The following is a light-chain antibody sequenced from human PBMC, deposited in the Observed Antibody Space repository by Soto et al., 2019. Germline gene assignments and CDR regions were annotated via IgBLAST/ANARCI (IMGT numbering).Light chain of an antibody. J-gene: IGKJ2*01. V-gene: IGKV3-11*02. Sequence: DILLAQSPATLSLSPGERATLSCKASQDVSIFLAWYQQKPGQAPRLLIHDASNRATGVPARFSGSGSGRDFTLTITSLEPEDFAVYYCQQRSTWLYTFGQGTKLEV. CDR3: QQRSTWLYT. CDR2: DAS. CDR1: QDVSIF.